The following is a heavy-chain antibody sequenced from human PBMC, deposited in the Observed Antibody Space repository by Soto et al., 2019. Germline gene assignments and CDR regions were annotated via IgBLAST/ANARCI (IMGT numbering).Heavy chain of an antibody. CDR3: TRDQGLNGDYTPTYENYYYYYYMDV. J-gene: IGHJ6*03. V-gene: IGHV3-49*03. CDR1: GFTFGDYA. Sequence: GGSLRLSCTASGFTFGDYAMSWFRQAPGKGLEWVGFIRSKAYGGTTEYAASVKGRFTISRDDSKSIAYLQMNSLKTEDTAVYYCTRDQGLNGDYTPTYENYYYYYYMDVWGKGTTVTVSS. CDR2: IRSKAYGGTT. D-gene: IGHD4-17*01.